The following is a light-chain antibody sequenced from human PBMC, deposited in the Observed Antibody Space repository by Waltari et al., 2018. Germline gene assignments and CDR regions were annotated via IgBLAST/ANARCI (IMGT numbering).Light chain of an antibody. J-gene: IGLJ1*01. CDR3: SSYTTSSAPGV. V-gene: IGLV2-14*01. CDR1: DSDLWSYSF. CDR2: EVS. Sequence: QSALTQPASVSGSPGQSITIPCSGTDSDLWSYSFVSWYQQHPGKAPHLIIYEVSNRPSGISNRFSASKSGNTASLTISGLQAEDEADYYCSSYTTSSAPGVFGTGTRVTVL.